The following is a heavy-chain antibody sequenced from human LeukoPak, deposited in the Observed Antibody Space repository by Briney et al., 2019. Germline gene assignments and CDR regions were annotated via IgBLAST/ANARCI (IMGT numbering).Heavy chain of an antibody. D-gene: IGHD6-6*01. J-gene: IGHJ5*02. CDR1: GFTFSSYA. V-gene: IGHV3-30-3*01. Sequence: GRSLRLSCAASGFTFSSYAMHWVRQAPGKGLEWVAVISYDGSNKYYADSVKGRFTISRDNSKNTLYLQMNSLRAEDTAVYYCARGHPGIAARGFDPWGQGTLVTVSS. CDR3: ARGHPGIAARGFDP. CDR2: ISYDGSNK.